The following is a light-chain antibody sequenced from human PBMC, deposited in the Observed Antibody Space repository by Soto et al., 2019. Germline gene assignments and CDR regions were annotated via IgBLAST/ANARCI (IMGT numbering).Light chain of an antibody. CDR3: SSYATTSPLV. V-gene: IGLV2-14*03. CDR2: DVS. J-gene: IGLJ2*01. Sequence: QSALTQPASVSGSPGQSITISCTGTISDVGGYNYVAWYQQHPGKATKLLIYDVSNRPSGVSNRFSGSKSGNTASLTISGLQAEDEADYYCSSYATTSPLVFGGGTKVTVL. CDR1: ISDVGGYNY.